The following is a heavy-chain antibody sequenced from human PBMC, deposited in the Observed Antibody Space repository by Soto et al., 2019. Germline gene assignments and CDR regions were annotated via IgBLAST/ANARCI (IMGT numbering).Heavy chain of an antibody. D-gene: IGHD2-2*01. J-gene: IGHJ6*02. Sequence: QLQLQESGPGLVKPSETLSLTCTVSGGSISSSSYYWGWIRQPPGKGLEWIGSIYYSGSTYYNPSLKSRVTISVDTSKNQFSLKLSSVTAADTAVYYCARHSLVPAAIGLYYYGMDVWGQGTTVTVSS. V-gene: IGHV4-39*01. CDR2: IYYSGST. CDR3: ARHSLVPAAIGLYYYGMDV. CDR1: GGSISSSSYY.